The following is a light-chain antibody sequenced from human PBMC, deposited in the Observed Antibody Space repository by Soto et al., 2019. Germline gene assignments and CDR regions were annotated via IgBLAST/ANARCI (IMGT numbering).Light chain of an antibody. J-gene: IGLJ3*02. V-gene: IGLV1-44*01. CDR1: SSNIGSNT. CDR3: AAWDDSLNGRGV. CDR2: SNN. Sequence: QSVLTQPPSASGTPGQRVTFSCSGSSSNIGSNTVNWYQQLPGTAPKLLIYSNNQRPSGVPDRFSGSRSGTSASLAISGLQSEDEGDYYCAAWDDSLNGRGVFGGGTKLTVL.